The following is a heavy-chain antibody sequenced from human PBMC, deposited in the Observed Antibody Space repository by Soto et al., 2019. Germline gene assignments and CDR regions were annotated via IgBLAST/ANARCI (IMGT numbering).Heavy chain of an antibody. V-gene: IGHV4-59*12. D-gene: IGHD2-15*01. Sequence: SETLSLTCTVSGGSISSNYWSWIRQPPGKGLEWIGSMYNTGSTYYNPSLKSRVTISVDTSKNQFSLKLSSVTAADTAVYYCARDRLRGYYFDYWGQGTLVTVSS. CDR2: MYNTGST. CDR3: ARDRLRGYYFDY. CDR1: GGSISSNY. J-gene: IGHJ4*02.